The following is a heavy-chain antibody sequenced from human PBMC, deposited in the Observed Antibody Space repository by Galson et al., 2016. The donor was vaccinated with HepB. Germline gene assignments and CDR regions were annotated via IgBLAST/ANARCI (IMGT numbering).Heavy chain of an antibody. CDR2: ISSDGTKE. J-gene: IGHJ4*02. Sequence: SLRPSCAASGFTFSYYTFHWVRQAPGAGLEWVALISSDGTKERYADSVKGRFTISRDSSKNTVSLQMSSLTPKDTAVYYCARDDKWDLAYGGYSDYWGQGTLVTVSS. V-gene: IGHV3-30-3*01. CDR3: ARDDKWDLAYGGYSDY. D-gene: IGHD1-26*01. CDR1: GFTFSYYT.